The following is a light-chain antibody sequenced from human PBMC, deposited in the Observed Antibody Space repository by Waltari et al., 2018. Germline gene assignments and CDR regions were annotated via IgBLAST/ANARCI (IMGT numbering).Light chain of an antibody. J-gene: IGKJ4*01. Sequence: EIVMTQSPATLSVSPGDGATLSCRASQSMSRNLAWYQQRPGQSPRLLIYAASTRATGVPGRVSGSGSGTEFTLSISTLQSEDFGVYYCQQYDDWPPLTFGGGTKVEIK. CDR3: QQYDDWPPLT. V-gene: IGKV3-15*01. CDR1: QSMSRN. CDR2: AAS.